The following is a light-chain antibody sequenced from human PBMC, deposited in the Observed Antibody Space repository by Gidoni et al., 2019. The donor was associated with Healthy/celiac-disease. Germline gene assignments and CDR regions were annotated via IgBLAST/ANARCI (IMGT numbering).Light chain of an antibody. CDR2: AAS. CDR3: QQYYSYPSIT. CDR1: QCISSY. J-gene: IGKJ5*01. V-gene: IGKV1-8*01. Sequence: AIRFTQSPSSFSASTVDRVTITCRASQCISSYLAWYQQKPGKAPKLLIYAASTLQSGVPSRFSGSGSGTDFTLTISCLQSEDFATYYCQQYYSYPSITFGQGTRLEIK.